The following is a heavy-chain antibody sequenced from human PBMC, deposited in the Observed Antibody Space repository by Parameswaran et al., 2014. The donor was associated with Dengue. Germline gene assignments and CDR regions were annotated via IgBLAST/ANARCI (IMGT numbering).Heavy chain of an antibody. V-gene: IGHV3-7*01. CDR3: AREQTADRRKIWSGYYNFPGAFDI. CDR2: IKQDGSEK. D-gene: IGHD3-3*01. Sequence: VRQAPGKGLEWVANIKQDGSEKYYVDSVKGRFTISRDNAKNSLYLQMNSLRAEDTAVYYCAREQTADRRKIWSGYYNFPGAFDIWGQGTMVTVSS. J-gene: IGHJ3*02.